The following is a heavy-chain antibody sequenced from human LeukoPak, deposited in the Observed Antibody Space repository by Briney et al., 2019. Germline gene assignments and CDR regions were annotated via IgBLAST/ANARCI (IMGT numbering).Heavy chain of an antibody. CDR1: GFTFSSYG. J-gene: IGHJ4*02. Sequence: GGSLRLSCAASGFTFSSYGRHWVRQAPGKGLEWVAVIWYDGSNKYYADSVKGRFTISRDNSKNTLYLQMNSLRAEDTAVYYCAKDRGMATIYYFDYWGQGTLVTVSS. CDR2: IWYDGSNK. CDR3: AKDRGMATIYYFDY. D-gene: IGHD5-24*01. V-gene: IGHV3-33*06.